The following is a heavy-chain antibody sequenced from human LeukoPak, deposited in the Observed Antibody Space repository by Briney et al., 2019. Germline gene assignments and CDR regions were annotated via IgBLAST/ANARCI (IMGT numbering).Heavy chain of an antibody. D-gene: IGHD3-9*01. Sequence: GRSLRLSCAATGFTFSSMHWVRQAPGKGLEWVGVISYDGSKKYYADSVKGRFTISRDNSKNTVYLQMNSLRAEDTAVYYCAKEYDRVHDAFDIWGQGTMVTVS. J-gene: IGHJ3*02. CDR1: GFTFSS. CDR3: AKEYDRVHDAFDI. V-gene: IGHV3-30*18. CDR2: ISYDGSKK.